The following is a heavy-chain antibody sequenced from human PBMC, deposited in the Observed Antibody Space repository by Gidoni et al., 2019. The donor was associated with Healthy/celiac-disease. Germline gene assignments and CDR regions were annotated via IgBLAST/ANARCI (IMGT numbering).Heavy chain of an antibody. D-gene: IGHD3-22*01. CDR3: AKMSTTMIVAVLGRFDP. J-gene: IGHJ5*02. Sequence: EVQLLESGGGLVQPGGSLRLSCAASGFTFSSSAMSWVRQAPGKGLEWVSAISGSGGSTYYADSVKGRFTISRDNSKNTLYLQMNSLRAEDTAVYYCAKMSTTMIVAVLGRFDPWGQGTLVTVSS. V-gene: IGHV3-23*01. CDR2: ISGSGGST. CDR1: GFTFSSSA.